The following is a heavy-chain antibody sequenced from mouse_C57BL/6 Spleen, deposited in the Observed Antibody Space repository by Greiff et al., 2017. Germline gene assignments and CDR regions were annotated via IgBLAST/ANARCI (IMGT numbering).Heavy chain of an antibody. D-gene: IGHD4-1*01. CDR2: IYTRSGNT. CDR3: ATEERNWDEGDY. CDR1: GYTFTSYG. Sequence: QVQLQQSGAELARPGASVKLSCKASGYTFTSYGISWVKQRTGQGLEWIGEIYTRSGNTYYNEKFKGKATLTADKSSSTAYMELRSLKSEDSAVYCCATEERNWDEGDYWGQGTTRTVSA. V-gene: IGHV1-81*01. J-gene: IGHJ2*01.